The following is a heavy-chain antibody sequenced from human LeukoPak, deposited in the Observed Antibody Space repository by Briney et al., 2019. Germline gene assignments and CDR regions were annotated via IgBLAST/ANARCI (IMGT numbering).Heavy chain of an antibody. CDR1: GFSFSTHW. J-gene: IGHJ4*02. D-gene: IGHD3-9*01. Sequence: PGGSLRLSCAASGFSFSTHWMNWFRQVPGKGLEWVANINEDGSETNYVDSVKGRFTISRDNAENSLYVQMNSLGVEDTAVYYCVTDRDSDWRKHFDYWGQGALVTVSS. V-gene: IGHV3-7*01. CDR2: INEDGSET. CDR3: VTDRDSDWRKHFDY.